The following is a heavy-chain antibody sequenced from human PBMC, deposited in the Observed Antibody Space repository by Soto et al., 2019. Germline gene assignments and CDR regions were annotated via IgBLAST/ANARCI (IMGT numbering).Heavy chain of an antibody. Sequence: PGGSLRLSCAASGFTFSSYAMHWVRQAPGKGLEWVAVISYDGSNKYYADSVKGRFTISRDNSKNTLYLQMNSLRAEDTALYYCARDYDSSGYYFDYWGQGTLVTVSS. CDR3: ARDYDSSGYYFDY. J-gene: IGHJ4*02. CDR1: GFTFSSYA. CDR2: ISYDGSNK. D-gene: IGHD3-22*01. V-gene: IGHV3-30-3*01.